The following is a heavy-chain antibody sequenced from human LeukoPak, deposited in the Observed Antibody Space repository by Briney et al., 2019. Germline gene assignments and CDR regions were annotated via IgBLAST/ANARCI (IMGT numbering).Heavy chain of an antibody. CDR1: GYSFTSYW. CDR2: IYPGDSDT. Sequence: GESLKISCKGSGYSFTSYWIGWVRQMPGKALKWMGIIYPGDSDTTYSPSFQGQVTISADKSISTAYLQWSSLKASDTAMYYCARAWDYGSSYYFNYWGQGTLVTVSS. CDR3: ARAWDYGSSYYFNY. D-gene: IGHD3-10*01. V-gene: IGHV5-51*01. J-gene: IGHJ4*02.